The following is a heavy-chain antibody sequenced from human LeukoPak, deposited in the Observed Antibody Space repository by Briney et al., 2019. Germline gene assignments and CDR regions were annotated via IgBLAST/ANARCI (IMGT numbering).Heavy chain of an antibody. CDR3: AKDRAVVTKISPPGY. CDR2: ISYDGSNK. D-gene: IGHD3-22*01. V-gene: IGHV3-30*18. Sequence: GGSLRLSCAASGFPFSSYGMHWVRPAPGKGLEWVAVISYDGSNKYYADSVKGRFTISRDNSKNTLYLQMNSLRAEDTAVYYCAKDRAVVTKISPPGYWGQGTLVTVSS. J-gene: IGHJ4*02. CDR1: GFPFSSYG.